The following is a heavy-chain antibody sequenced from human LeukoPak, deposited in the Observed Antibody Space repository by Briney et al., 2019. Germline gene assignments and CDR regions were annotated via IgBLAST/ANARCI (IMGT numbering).Heavy chain of an antibody. V-gene: IGHV4-59*12. CDR2: VYYNWST. D-gene: IGHD5-24*01. CDR1: GGAISSNY. Sequence: SETLSLTCTVSGGAISSNYWSWIRHPPGKGLDWIGYVYYNWSTNYTPSLKSRVTISVDTSKNHFSLKLSSVTAADTAVYFCARERRDGYRRFDYWGQGTLVTVSS. CDR3: ARERRDGYRRFDY. J-gene: IGHJ4*02.